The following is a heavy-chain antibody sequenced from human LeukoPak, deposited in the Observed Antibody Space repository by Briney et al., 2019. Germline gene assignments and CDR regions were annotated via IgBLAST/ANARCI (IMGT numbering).Heavy chain of an antibody. V-gene: IGHV4-39*01. Sequence: SETLSLTCTVSGGSISGTNYYWGWIRQPPGKGLEWIGTIYSSGNTYYNPSLKSRVTISVDTSKNQFSLKLTSVTAADTAVYYCARSFLGDWYFDLWGRGTLVTVSS. CDR3: ARSFLGDWYFDL. J-gene: IGHJ2*01. CDR1: GGSISGTNYY. D-gene: IGHD1-26*01. CDR2: IYSSGNT.